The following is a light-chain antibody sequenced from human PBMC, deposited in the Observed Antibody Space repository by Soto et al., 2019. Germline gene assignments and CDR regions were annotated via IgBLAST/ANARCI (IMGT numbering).Light chain of an antibody. J-gene: IGLJ2*01. V-gene: IGLV1-40*01. Sequence: QSVLTQPPSVSGAPGQRVTISCTGSSSNIGAGYDVHWYQQLPGTAPKLLISGNNNRPSGVPDRFSGSKSGTSASLAITGLQAEDEADYYCQSYHSSVSKVVFGGGTKVTVL. CDR2: GNN. CDR1: SSNIGAGYD. CDR3: QSYHSSVSKVV.